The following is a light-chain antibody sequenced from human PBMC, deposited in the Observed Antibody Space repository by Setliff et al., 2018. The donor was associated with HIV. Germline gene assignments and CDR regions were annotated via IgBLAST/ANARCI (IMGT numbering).Light chain of an antibody. CDR2: EVS. CDR1: SSDVGGYPY. Sequence: QSVLAQPAPVSGSPGQSVTISCTGTSSDVGGYPYVSWYQQYPGKVPKLMIYEVSNRPSGVSNRFSGSKSANMASLTISGLQAEDEADYYCSSYTSSSTLVFGTGTKVTVL. J-gene: IGLJ1*01. V-gene: IGLV2-14*01. CDR3: SSYTSSSTLV.